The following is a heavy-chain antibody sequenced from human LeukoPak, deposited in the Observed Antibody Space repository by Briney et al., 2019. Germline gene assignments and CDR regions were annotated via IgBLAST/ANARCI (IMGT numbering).Heavy chain of an antibody. CDR3: ARVFSLAVAGLTSFEY. D-gene: IGHD6-19*01. CDR2: IYPGDCET. CDR1: GSGFNTYW. Sequence: GAELKTSCKGAGSGFNTYWNAGGRRKPGRGGEGMGIIYPGDCETRYSTAFKGQITISDDKSISTAHLQCSSLKASDTAMYYCARVFSLAVAGLTSFEYWGQGTLVTVSS. V-gene: IGHV5-51*01. J-gene: IGHJ4*02.